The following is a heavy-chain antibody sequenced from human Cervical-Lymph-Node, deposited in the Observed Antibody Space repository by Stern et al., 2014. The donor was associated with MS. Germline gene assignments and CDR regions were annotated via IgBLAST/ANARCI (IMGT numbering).Heavy chain of an antibody. Sequence: VQLVESGAEVKKPGASVKVSCKASGYSFTAYYMHWVRQAPGQGLDWMGWIDPNSGGTKSAQNFQGRVTMTRDTSISTFYMELSGLTSDDTAVFYCARERHSMDVWGQGTTVTVSS. CDR1: GYSFTAYY. V-gene: IGHV1-2*02. CDR3: ARERHSMDV. CDR2: IDPNSGGT. J-gene: IGHJ6*02.